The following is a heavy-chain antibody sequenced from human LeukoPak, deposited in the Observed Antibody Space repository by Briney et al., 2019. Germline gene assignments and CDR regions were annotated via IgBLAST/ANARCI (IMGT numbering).Heavy chain of an antibody. D-gene: IGHD2-21*01. Sequence: GGSLRLSCAASGFTFSNYGMHWVRQAPDKGLEWVAFIPYDGSNKYYADSLQGRFTISRDNSMNTLYLQMSSLRAEDTAIYYCAKDICGGNCYPHGGXWGQGSLVTVS. CDR3: AKDICGGNCYPHGGX. J-gene: IGHJ4*02. V-gene: IGHV3-30*02. CDR2: IPYDGSNK. CDR1: GFTFSNYG.